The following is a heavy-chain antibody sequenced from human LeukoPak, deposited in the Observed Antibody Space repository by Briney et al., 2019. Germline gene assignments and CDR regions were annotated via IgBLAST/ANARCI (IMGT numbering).Heavy chain of an antibody. Sequence: GSSVKVSCKASGGTFSSYAISWVRQAPGQGLEWMGGIIPIFGTANYAQKFQGRVTITADESTSTAYMELSSQRSEDTAVYYCASSSTSKRGNWFDPWGQGTLVTVSS. CDR3: ASSSTSKRGNWFDP. V-gene: IGHV1-69*01. D-gene: IGHD2-2*01. J-gene: IGHJ5*02. CDR2: IIPIFGTA. CDR1: GGTFSSYA.